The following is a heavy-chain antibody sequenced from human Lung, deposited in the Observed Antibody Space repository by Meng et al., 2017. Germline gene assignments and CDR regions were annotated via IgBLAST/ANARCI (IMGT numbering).Heavy chain of an antibody. CDR3: VRSSAWVRTGFDP. V-gene: IGHV4-39*01. Sequence: RPQEPAPGLVEPSEALFLTRSDRGGSTRTSAYYWGWIRQPPGKGLEWSGSIGHSGFTYYTPSLKSRVAVSLDTSKSQFSLMLTSVTAADTAVYYCVRSSAWVRTGFDPWGQGTLVTVSS. D-gene: IGHD6-19*01. CDR1: GGSTRTSAYY. J-gene: IGHJ5*02. CDR2: IGHSGFT.